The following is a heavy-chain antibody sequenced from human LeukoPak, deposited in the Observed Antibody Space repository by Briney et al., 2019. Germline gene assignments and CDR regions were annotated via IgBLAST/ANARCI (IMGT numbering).Heavy chain of an antibody. J-gene: IGHJ4*02. D-gene: IGHD2-15*01. CDR2: IKQDGSEK. CDR1: GFTFTRYW. CDR3: ARQKGRTKYTVVATPREFDY. V-gene: IGHV3-7*01. Sequence: GGSLRLSCAASGFTFTRYWMSWVRQAPGKGLEWVANIKQDGSEKYYVDSVKGRFTISRDNAKNSLYLQMNSLRDEDTAVYYCARQKGRTKYTVVATPREFDYWGQGTLVTVSS.